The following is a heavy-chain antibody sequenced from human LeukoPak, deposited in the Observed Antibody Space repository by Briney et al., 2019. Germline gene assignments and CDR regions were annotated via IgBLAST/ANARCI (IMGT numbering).Heavy chain of an antibody. J-gene: IGHJ6*02. V-gene: IGHV3-11*04. CDR1: GFTFSDYY. CDR3: AGDYGEYYYGMDV. CDR2: ISSSGSTI. Sequence: GGSLRLSCAASGFTFSDYYMSWIRQAPGKGLEWVSYISSSGSTIYYADSVKGRFTISRDNAKSSLYLQMNSLRAEDTAVYYCAGDYGEYYYGMDVWGQGTTVTVSS. D-gene: IGHD4-17*01.